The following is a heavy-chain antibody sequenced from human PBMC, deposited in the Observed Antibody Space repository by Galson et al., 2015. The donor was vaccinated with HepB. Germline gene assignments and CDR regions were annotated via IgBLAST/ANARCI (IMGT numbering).Heavy chain of an antibody. Sequence: SLRLSCAASGFTVTKNHMTWVRQAPGKGLEWLSIIYSVGTTYYADSVKGRFTISRDNSKNTLCLQMNSLRAEDTAIYYCLGFPGYWGQGTLVTVSS. CDR1: GFTVTKNH. CDR2: IYSVGTT. J-gene: IGHJ4*02. V-gene: IGHV3-53*01. D-gene: IGHD2-15*01. CDR3: LGFPGY.